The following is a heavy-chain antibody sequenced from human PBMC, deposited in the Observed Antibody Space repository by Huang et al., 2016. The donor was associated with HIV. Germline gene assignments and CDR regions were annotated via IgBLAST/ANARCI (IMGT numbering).Heavy chain of an antibody. Sequence: ELQLVQSGAEVKKPGESLKISCKGSENNFNTYWIGWVRQLPGKGLEWIGILHPGDSSPRYSPSFRGQVTFSADKSINTAYLQWTYLKASDTAMYYCARWMSSGSYYYFDFWGQGTLVTVSS. CDR3: ARWMSSGSYYYFDF. D-gene: IGHD1-26*01. V-gene: IGHV5-51*01. J-gene: IGHJ4*02. CDR2: LHPGDSSP. CDR1: ENNFNTYW.